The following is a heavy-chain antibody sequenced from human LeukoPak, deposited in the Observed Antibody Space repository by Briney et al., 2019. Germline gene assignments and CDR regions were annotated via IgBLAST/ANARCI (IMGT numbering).Heavy chain of an antibody. Sequence: SPSGTLSLTCAVSGGSISSSNWWSWVPQPPGKGLEWIGEIYHSGSTNYNPSLKSRVTISVDKSKNQFSLKLSSVTAADTAVYYCARRSVYCSSTSCYTIDYWGQGTLVTVSS. J-gene: IGHJ4*02. CDR1: GGSISSSNW. CDR2: IYHSGST. CDR3: ARRSVYCSSTSCYTIDY. V-gene: IGHV4-4*02. D-gene: IGHD2-2*02.